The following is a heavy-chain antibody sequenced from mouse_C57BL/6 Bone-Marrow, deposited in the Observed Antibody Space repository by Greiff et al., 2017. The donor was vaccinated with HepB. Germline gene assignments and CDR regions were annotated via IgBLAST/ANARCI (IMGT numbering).Heavy chain of an antibody. CDR1: GFSLTSYG. J-gene: IGHJ1*03. Sequence: VKLVESGPGLVQPSQSLSITCTVSGFSLTSYGVHWVRQSPGKGLEWLGVIWRGGSTDYNAAFMSRLSITKDNSESQVFFKMNSLQADDTAIYYCAKKGSSYWYFDVWGTGTTVTVSS. CDR3: AKKGSSYWYFDV. D-gene: IGHD1-1*01. V-gene: IGHV2-5*01. CDR2: IWRGGST.